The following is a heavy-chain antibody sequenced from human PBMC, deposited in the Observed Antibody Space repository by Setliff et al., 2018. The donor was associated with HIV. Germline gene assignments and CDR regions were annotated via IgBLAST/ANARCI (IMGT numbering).Heavy chain of an antibody. J-gene: IGHJ6*02. CDR1: GFMFSDYW. CDR2: IKDDESEK. V-gene: IGHV3-7*03. Sequence: PGGSLRLSCAGSGFMFSDYWLHWVRQAPGKGLEWVADIKDDESEKYYVDSVRGRFTISRDNAKNSLFLQMNSLRADDTAVYYCARFGVAYGIGVWGQGTTVTVSS. CDR3: ARFGVAYGIGV. D-gene: IGHD3-10*01.